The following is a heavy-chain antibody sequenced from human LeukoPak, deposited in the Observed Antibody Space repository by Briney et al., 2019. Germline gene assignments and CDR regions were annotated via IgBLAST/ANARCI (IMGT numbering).Heavy chain of an antibody. CDR1: GYSISSGYY. D-gene: IGHD2-2*02. V-gene: IGHV3-11*04. CDR3: ARIYANWFDP. J-gene: IGHJ5*02. Sequence: LSLTCTVSGYSISSGYYWGWIRQPPGKGLEWVSYISSSGSTIYYADSVKGRFTISRDNAKNSLYLQMNSLRAEDTAVYYCARIYANWFDPWGQGTLVTVSS. CDR2: ISSSGSTI.